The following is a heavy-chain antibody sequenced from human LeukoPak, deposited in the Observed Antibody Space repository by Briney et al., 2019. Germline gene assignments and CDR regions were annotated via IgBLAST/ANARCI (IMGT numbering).Heavy chain of an antibody. D-gene: IGHD6-6*01. V-gene: IGHV1-46*01. Sequence: ASVKVSCKASGYTFTSYYMHWVRQAPGQGLEWMGIINPSGGSTSYAQKFPGRVTMTRDMSTSTVYMELSSLRFEDTAVYYCARDSSEVGAYYFDYWGQGTLVTVSS. J-gene: IGHJ4*02. CDR3: ARDSSEVGAYYFDY. CDR1: GYTFTSYY. CDR2: INPSGGST.